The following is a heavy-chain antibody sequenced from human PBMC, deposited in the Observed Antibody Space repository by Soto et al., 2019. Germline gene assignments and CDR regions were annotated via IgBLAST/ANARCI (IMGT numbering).Heavy chain of an antibody. CDR3: ARYKGRVYDLWSGYYTFDYYYYMDV. CDR1: GGSISRYY. CDR2: IYYRGST. Sequence: SETLSLPCTVSGGSISRYYWSWFRQPPGKGLEWIGYIYYRGSTNYNPSLKSRVTISVDTSKNQFSLKLSSVTAADTAVYYCARYKGRVYDLWSGYYTFDYYYYMDVWGKGTTVTVSS. J-gene: IGHJ6*03. D-gene: IGHD3-3*01. V-gene: IGHV4-59*08.